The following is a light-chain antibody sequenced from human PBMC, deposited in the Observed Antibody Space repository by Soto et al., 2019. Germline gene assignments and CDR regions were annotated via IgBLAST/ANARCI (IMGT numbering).Light chain of an antibody. V-gene: IGKV1-9*01. CDR3: QELNSYPFA. J-gene: IGKJ4*01. Sequence: DTQLTQSPSFLSASVGDRVTITCRASQGISNYLAWYQQKPGKAPKLLIYPAATLQSGVPSRFSGSGSGTEFTLTIGSLPPEDFATYYCQELNSYPFAFGGGTKVDI. CDR1: QGISNY. CDR2: PAA.